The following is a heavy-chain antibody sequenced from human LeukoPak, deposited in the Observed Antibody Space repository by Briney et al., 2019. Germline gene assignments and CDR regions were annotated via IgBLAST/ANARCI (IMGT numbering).Heavy chain of an antibody. CDR3: ARELDWNDDVYYYYGMDV. CDR2: ISYDGSNK. CDR1: GFTFSSYA. Sequence: TGGSLRLSCAASGFTFSSYAMHWVRQAPGKGLEWVAVISYDGSNKYYADSVKGRFTISRDNSKNTLYLQMNSLRAEDTAVYYCARELDWNDDVYYYYGMDVWGQGTTVTVSS. V-gene: IGHV3-30-3*01. J-gene: IGHJ6*02. D-gene: IGHD1-1*01.